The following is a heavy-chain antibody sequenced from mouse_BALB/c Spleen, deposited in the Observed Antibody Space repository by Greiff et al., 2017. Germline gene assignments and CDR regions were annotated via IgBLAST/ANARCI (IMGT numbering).Heavy chain of an antibody. D-gene: IGHD2-1*01. Sequence: QVQLQQSGTVLARPGASVKMSCKASGYTFTSYTMHWVKQRPGQGLEWIGYINPSSGYTNYNQKFKDKATLTADKSSSTAYMQLSSLTSEDSAVYYCARSGNYVAWFAYWGQGTLVTVSA. J-gene: IGHJ3*01. V-gene: IGHV1-4*01. CDR1: GYTFTSYT. CDR3: ARSGNYVAWFAY. CDR2: INPSSGYT.